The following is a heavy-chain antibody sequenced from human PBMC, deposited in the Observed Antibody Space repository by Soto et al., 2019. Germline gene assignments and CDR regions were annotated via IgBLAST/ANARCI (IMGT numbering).Heavy chain of an antibody. Sequence: GSLRLSCAASGFTFSSYQMNWVRQAPGKGLEWVSYISSSGSTIYYADSVKGRFTISRDNAKNSLYLQMNSLRAEDTAVYYCARSKVVKDYYGMDVWGQGTTVTVSS. CDR1: GFTFSSYQ. V-gene: IGHV3-48*03. D-gene: IGHD3-16*02. CDR3: ARSKVVKDYYGMDV. J-gene: IGHJ6*02. CDR2: ISSSGSTI.